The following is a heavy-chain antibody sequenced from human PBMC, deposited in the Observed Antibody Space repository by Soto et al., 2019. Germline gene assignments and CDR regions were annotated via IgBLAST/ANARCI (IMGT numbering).Heavy chain of an antibody. CDR3: ARLIGSSWGRLNWFDP. D-gene: IGHD6-13*01. J-gene: IGHJ5*02. Sequence: PSETLSLTCTVSGGSISSSSYYWGWIRQPPGKGLEWIGSIYYSGSTYYNPSLKSRVTISVDTSKNQFSLKLSSVTAADTAVYYCARLIGSSWGRLNWFDPWGQGTLVTVSS. CDR1: GGSISSSSYY. V-gene: IGHV4-39*01. CDR2: IYYSGST.